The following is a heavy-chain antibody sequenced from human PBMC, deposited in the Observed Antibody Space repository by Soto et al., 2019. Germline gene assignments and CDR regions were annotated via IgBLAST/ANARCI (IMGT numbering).Heavy chain of an antibody. Sequence: PSETLSLTCTFSGGSISSYYWSWIRQPPGKGLEWIGSIYYSGSTNYNPSLKSRVTISVDTSKNQFSLKLSSVTAADTAVYYCASQGSWYWTPLDYWGQGTLVTVSS. CDR3: ASQGSWYWTPLDY. V-gene: IGHV4-59*01. J-gene: IGHJ4*02. CDR1: GGSISSYY. D-gene: IGHD6-13*01. CDR2: IYYSGST.